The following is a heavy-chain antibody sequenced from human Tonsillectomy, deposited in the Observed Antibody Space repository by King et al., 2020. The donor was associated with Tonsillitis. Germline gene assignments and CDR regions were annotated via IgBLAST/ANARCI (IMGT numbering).Heavy chain of an antibody. Sequence: QLVQSGGGLVQPGGSLKLSCAASGFTFSGSAMPLVRQASGKGLEWVGRIRSKANSYATAYAASVKGRFTISRDDSKNTAYLQMNSLKTEDTAVYYCTRTTTYSGSYSSWGQGTLVTVSS. CDR2: IRSKANSYAT. V-gene: IGHV3-73*01. CDR1: GFTFSGSA. J-gene: IGHJ5*02. CDR3: TRTTTYSGSYSS. D-gene: IGHD1-26*01.